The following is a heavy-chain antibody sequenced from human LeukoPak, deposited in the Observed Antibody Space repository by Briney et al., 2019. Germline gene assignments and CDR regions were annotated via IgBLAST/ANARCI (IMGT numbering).Heavy chain of an antibody. Sequence: GGSLRLSCAASGFTFSSYGMHWVRQAPGKGLEWVAVISYDGSNKYYADSVKGRFTISRDNSKNTLYLQMNSLRAEDTAVYYCASLDIVVVPAAPIPDYWGQGTPVTVSS. CDR3: ASLDIVVVPAAPIPDY. J-gene: IGHJ4*02. CDR2: ISYDGSNK. CDR1: GFTFSSYG. D-gene: IGHD2-2*01. V-gene: IGHV3-30*03.